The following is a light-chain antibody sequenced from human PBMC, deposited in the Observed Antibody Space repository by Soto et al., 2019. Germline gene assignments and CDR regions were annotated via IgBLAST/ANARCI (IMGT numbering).Light chain of an antibody. Sequence: ELVLTQSPGILSLSPGERATLSCRASQSVSNDFLAWYQQKPGQAPRLLIYGASTRDTDVPDRFSGSGSGADFTLTISRLEPEDFAVYYCQQYGSSPPRTFGQGTKVDIK. CDR3: QQYGSSPPRT. CDR2: GAS. CDR1: QSVSNDF. J-gene: IGKJ1*01. V-gene: IGKV3-20*01.